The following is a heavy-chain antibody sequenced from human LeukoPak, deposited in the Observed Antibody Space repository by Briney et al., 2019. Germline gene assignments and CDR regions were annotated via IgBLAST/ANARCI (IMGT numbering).Heavy chain of an antibody. CDR1: GYTFTSYG. D-gene: IGHD6-6*01. V-gene: IGHV1-18*01. Sequence: GASVKVSCKASGYTFTSYGISWVRQAPGQGLEWMGWISAYNGNTNYAQKLQGRVTMTTDTSTSTAYMELRSLRSDDTAVYYCARGSSSSTYYYYYYGTDVWGQGTTVTVSS. CDR3: ARGSSSSTYYYYYYGTDV. J-gene: IGHJ6*02. CDR2: ISAYNGNT.